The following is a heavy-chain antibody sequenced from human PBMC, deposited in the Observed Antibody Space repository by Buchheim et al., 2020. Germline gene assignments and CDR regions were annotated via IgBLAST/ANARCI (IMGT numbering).Heavy chain of an antibody. CDR2: FYHSGST. Sequence: QVQLQQWGAGLLKPSETLSLTCAVHGGSLSGFWWSWLRQPPGKGLEWIGEFYHSGSTKYNPSLKSRVTISTDTPKNQFSLQLDSVTAADTAVYYCARIRSNWEAFDAFEIWGQGT. D-gene: IGHD7-27*01. J-gene: IGHJ3*02. V-gene: IGHV4-34*01. CDR1: GGSLSGFW. CDR3: ARIRSNWEAFDAFEI.